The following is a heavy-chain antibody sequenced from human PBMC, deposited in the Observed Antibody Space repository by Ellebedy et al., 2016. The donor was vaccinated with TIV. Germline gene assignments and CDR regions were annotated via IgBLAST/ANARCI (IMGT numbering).Heavy chain of an antibody. D-gene: IGHD2-21*01. CDR2: IGTAGDT. CDR1: GFTFSSYD. CDR3: ARVRFGDTAVDY. Sequence: GVSLKISCAASGFTFSSYDMHWVRQGTGKGLEWVSAIGTAGDTYYPGSVKGRFTISRENAKNSLYLQITSLRAEDTAVYYCARVRFGDTAVDYWGQGTLVTVSS. J-gene: IGHJ4*03. V-gene: IGHV3-13*01.